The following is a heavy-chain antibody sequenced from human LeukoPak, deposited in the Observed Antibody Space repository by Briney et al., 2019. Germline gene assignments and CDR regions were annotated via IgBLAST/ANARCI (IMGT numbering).Heavy chain of an antibody. Sequence: SETLSLTCTVSGGSISSYYWSWIRQPPGKGLEWIGYIYYSGSTNYNPSLKSRVTISVETSKNQFSLKLSSVTTADTAVYYCARPDSSSWRNWFDPWGQGTLVTVSS. CDR1: GGSISSYY. V-gene: IGHV4-59*08. J-gene: IGHJ5*02. D-gene: IGHD6-13*01. CDR2: IYYSGST. CDR3: ARPDSSSWRNWFDP.